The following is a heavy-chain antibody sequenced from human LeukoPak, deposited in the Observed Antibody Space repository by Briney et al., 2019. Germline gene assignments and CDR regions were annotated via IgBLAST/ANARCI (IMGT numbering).Heavy chain of an antibody. Sequence: ASVKVSCKASGYTFTGYYMHWVRQAPGQGLEWMGWINPNSGGTNYAQKFQGWVTMTRDTSISTAYIELSRLRSDDTAVYYCARTWGNGGAAAGTFDYWGQGTLVTVSS. D-gene: IGHD6-13*01. CDR3: ARTWGNGGAAAGTFDY. CDR2: INPNSGGT. J-gene: IGHJ4*02. CDR1: GYTFTGYY. V-gene: IGHV1-2*04.